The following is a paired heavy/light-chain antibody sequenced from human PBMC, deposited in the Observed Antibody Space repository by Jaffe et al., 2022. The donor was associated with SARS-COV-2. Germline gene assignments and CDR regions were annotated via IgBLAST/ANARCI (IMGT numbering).Light chain of an antibody. V-gene: IGLV5-37*01. CDR2: YYSDSDK. J-gene: IGLJ3*02. CDR1: SDINVGSYN. Sequence: QPVLTQPPSSSASPGESARLTCTLPSDINVGSYNIYWYQQKPGSPPRYLLYYYSDSDKGQGSGVPSRFSGSKDASANTGILLISGLQSEDEADYYCMIWPSNAYWVFGGGTKLTVL. CDR3: MIWPSNAYWV.
Heavy chain of an antibody. CDR2: ISSSSSYI. D-gene: IGHD2-8*02. CDR1: GFTFSSYS. CDR3: ARAPPGFKTGGEARTRGNDY. Sequence: EVQLVESGGGLVKPGGSLRLSCAASGFTFSSYSMNWVRQAPGKGLEWVSSISSSSSYIYYADSVKGRFTISRDNAKNSLYLQMNSLRAEDTAVYYCARAPPGFKTGGEARTRGNDYWGQGTLVTVSS. V-gene: IGHV3-21*01. J-gene: IGHJ4*02.